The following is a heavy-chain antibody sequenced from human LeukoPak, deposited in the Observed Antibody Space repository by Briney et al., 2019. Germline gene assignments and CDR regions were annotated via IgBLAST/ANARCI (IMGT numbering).Heavy chain of an antibody. D-gene: IGHD2-2*01. CDR3: AKDPPSGYCRSTTCSP. CDR1: GGTFSSYT. Sequence: SVKVSCKASGGTFSSYTISWVRQAPGQGLEWMGRIIPILGIANYAQKFQGRVTITADKSTSTAYMELSSPRSEDTAVYYCAKDPPSGYCRSTTCSPWGRETLFTVS. CDR2: IIPILGIA. J-gene: IGHJ5*02. V-gene: IGHV1-69*04.